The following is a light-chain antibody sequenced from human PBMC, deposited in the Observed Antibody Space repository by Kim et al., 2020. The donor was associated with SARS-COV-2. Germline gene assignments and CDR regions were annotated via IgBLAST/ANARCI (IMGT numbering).Light chain of an antibody. J-gene: IGKJ1*01. V-gene: IGKV1-5*03. CDR1: QSISSW. CDR2: KAS. Sequence: ASSVGDSLTITCRASQSISSWLAWYQQKPGKAPKLLIYKASNLESGVPSRFSGSGSGTEFTLTISSLQPDDFAIYYCQQYNSRRTFGQGTKVDIK. CDR3: QQYNSRRT.